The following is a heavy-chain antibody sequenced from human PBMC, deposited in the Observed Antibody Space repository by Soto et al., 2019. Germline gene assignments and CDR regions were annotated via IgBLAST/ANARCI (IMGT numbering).Heavy chain of an antibody. V-gene: IGHV4-30-4*01. CDR2: IYYSGST. D-gene: IGHD6-13*01. J-gene: IGHJ4*02. CDR3: ARGIGSSSWFDY. Sequence: SETLSLTCTVSGGSISSGDYYWSWIRQPPGKGLEWIGYIYYSGSTYYNPSLKSRVTISVDTSKNQFSLKLSSVTAADTAVYYCARGIGSSSWFDYWGQGTLVTVSS. CDR1: GGSISSGDYY.